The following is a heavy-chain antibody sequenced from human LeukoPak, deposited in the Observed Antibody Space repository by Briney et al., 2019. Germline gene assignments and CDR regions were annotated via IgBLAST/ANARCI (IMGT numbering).Heavy chain of an antibody. CDR2: ISNSGSTI. Sequence: PGGSLRLSCAASRFIFSNYEMNWVRQAPGKGLEWISYISNSGSTIYYADSVKGRFTISRDNSKNTLYLQMNSLRAEDTAVYYCAKGPKFVIAAAALPFDYWGQGTLVTVSS. D-gene: IGHD6-13*01. CDR1: RFIFSNYE. CDR3: AKGPKFVIAAAALPFDY. V-gene: IGHV3-48*03. J-gene: IGHJ4*02.